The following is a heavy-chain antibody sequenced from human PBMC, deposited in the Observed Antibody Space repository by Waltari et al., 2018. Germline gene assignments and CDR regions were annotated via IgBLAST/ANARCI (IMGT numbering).Heavy chain of an antibody. J-gene: IGHJ4*02. CDR3: AGAEEGIAAAFDY. Sequence: QVQLQESGPGLVKPSGTLSLTCAVSGGSISSSNWWSWVRQPPGKGLEWIGEIYHSGGTNYNPSLKSRVTISVDKSKNQFSLKLGSVTAADTAVYYCAGAEEGIAAAFDYWGQGTLVTVSS. V-gene: IGHV4-4*02. D-gene: IGHD6-13*01. CDR2: IYHSGGT. CDR1: GGSISSSNW.